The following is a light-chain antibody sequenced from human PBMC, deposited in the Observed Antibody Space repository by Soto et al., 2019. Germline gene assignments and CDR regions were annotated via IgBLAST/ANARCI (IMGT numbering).Light chain of an antibody. V-gene: IGLV1-44*01. J-gene: IGLJ3*02. CDR1: SSSIGSNT. CDR2: SND. Sequence: QSVLTQAPSASGTPGQGVTISCSGSSSSIGSNTVSWYQQVPGTAPKLLIYSNDQRPSGVPDRFSGSKSGTSASLAIGGLQSEDEADYYCAAWDGSLNGWVFGGGTQLTVL. CDR3: AAWDGSLNGWV.